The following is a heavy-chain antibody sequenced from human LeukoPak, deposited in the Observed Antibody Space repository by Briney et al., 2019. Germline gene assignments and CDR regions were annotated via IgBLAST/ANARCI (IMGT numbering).Heavy chain of an antibody. D-gene: IGHD3-3*01. Sequence: PGGSLRLSCAASGFTFSSYGMHWVRQAPGKWLEWVAFIRYDGSNKYYADSVKGRFTISRDNSKNTLYLQMNSLRPEDTAVYYCAKGELRFLEWLCDYWGQGTLVTVSS. CDR1: GFTFSSYG. CDR2: IRYDGSNK. J-gene: IGHJ4*02. V-gene: IGHV3-30*02. CDR3: AKGELRFLEWLCDY.